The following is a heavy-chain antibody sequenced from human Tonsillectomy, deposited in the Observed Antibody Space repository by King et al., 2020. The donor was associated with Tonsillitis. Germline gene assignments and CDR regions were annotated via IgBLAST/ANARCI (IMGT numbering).Heavy chain of an antibody. CDR3: ARHTLLRGVTQLDY. Sequence: VQLVESGAEVKKPGESLKISCKGSGYSFTSYWIGWVRQMPGKGLEWMGIIYPGDSNTRYSPPFQGQVTISADKSISTAYLQWSSLKASDTAMYFCARHTLLRGVTQLDYWGQGTLVTVSS. D-gene: IGHD3-10*01. V-gene: IGHV5-51*01. J-gene: IGHJ4*02. CDR2: IYPGDSNT. CDR1: GYSFTSYW.